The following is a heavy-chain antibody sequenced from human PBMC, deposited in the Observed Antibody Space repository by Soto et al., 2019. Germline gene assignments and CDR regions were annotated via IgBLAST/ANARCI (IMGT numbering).Heavy chain of an antibody. Sequence: SGPTLVNPTQTLTLTCTFSGFSITTRAMCVSWIRQPPGKALEWLALIDWADDKYYSTSLKTRLTISKDTSKNRVVLTMTNVEPFDTATYYCARIHGPSGNYDLDYSGRRTLVTVSA. D-gene: IGHD5-12*01. CDR3: ARIHGPSGNYDLDY. J-gene: IGHJ4*02. CDR2: IDWADDK. CDR1: GFSITTRAMC. V-gene: IGHV2-70*13.